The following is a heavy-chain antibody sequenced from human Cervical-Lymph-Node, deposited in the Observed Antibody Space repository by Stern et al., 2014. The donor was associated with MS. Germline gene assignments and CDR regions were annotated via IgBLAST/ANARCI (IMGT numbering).Heavy chain of an antibody. V-gene: IGHV3-9*01. Sequence: EVQLVASGGGLVQPGRSLRLSCAGSGFNFDDYGMHWVRQAPGKGLEWVSGISWDSDKIVYAGSVEGRFTISRADAQDSLYMQMDSLRVEDTAVNDWVKDRTSSSWGVDYWGQGSLVTVSS. D-gene: IGHD6-13*01. CDR1: GFNFDDYG. CDR3: VKDRTSSSWGVDY. J-gene: IGHJ4*02. CDR2: ISWDSDKI.